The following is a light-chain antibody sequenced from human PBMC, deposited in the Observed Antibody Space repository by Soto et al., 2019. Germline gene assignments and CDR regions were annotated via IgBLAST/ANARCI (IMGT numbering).Light chain of an antibody. J-gene: IGKJ3*01. CDR3: QKYDSDPFT. Sequence: DIQMTQSPSSLSAFVGDRVTITCRASQDISHYLVWYQQKPGKVPTLLIYGASILHSGVPSRFSGSGSGTYFTLTISSLQPEDVGSYYCQKYDSDPFTFGPGTKVDIK. CDR1: QDISHY. CDR2: GAS. V-gene: IGKV1-27*01.